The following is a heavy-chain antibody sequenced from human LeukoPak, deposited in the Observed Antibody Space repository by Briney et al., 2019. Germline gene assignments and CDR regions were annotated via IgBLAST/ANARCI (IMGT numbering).Heavy chain of an antibody. D-gene: IGHD4-17*01. V-gene: IGHV4-61*02. CDR1: GGSISSGSYY. J-gene: IGHJ2*01. Sequence: PSQTLSLTCTVSGGSISSGSYYWSWIRQPAGKGLEWIGRIYTSGSTTYNPSLKSRVTISVDTSKNQFSLKLSSVTAADTAVYYCARAPPGAGDFYWYFDLWGRGTRVTVSS. CDR2: IYTSGST. CDR3: ARAPPGAGDFYWYFDL.